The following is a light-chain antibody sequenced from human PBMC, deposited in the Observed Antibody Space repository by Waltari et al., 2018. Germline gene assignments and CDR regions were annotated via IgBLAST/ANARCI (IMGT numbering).Light chain of an antibody. CDR2: MAS. CDR1: QTISNW. V-gene: IGKV1-5*03. CDR3: QQYNNYPCT. J-gene: IGKJ2*02. Sequence: DIQMTQSPSTLSASVGDRVTITCRASQTISNWLAWYQQKAGQAPKLLIYMASTLESGVPSRFSGSGSGTEFTLTISSLQPDDFATYYCQQYNNYPCTFGRGTKLEIK.